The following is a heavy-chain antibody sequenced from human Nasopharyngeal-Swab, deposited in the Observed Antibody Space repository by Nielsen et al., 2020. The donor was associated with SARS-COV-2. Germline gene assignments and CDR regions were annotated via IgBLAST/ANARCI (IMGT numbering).Heavy chain of an antibody. D-gene: IGHD2-2*01. CDR3: ARGPLRYCTSTDCDWAAAGKGGTYSYYGMDV. CDR2: INHSGSI. V-gene: IGHV4-34*01. CDR1: GGSFSDYS. J-gene: IGHJ6*02. Sequence: GSLRLSCAVYGGSFSDYSWSWIRQPPGKGLEWIGEINHSGSINYTPSLKSQVTISLDTSKNQFSLKLSSVTVADTAFYYCARGPLRYCTSTDCDWAAAGKGGTYSYYGMDVWGQGTTVTVSS.